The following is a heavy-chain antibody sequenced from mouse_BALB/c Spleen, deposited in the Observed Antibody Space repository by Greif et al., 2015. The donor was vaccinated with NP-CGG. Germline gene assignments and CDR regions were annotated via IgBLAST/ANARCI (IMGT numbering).Heavy chain of an antibody. CDR3: AXPRGNYVMDY. J-gene: IGHJ4*01. V-gene: IGHV4-1*02. CDR2: INPDSSTI. CDR1: GVDFSRYW. Sequence: GVDFSRYWMSWVRQAPGKGLEWIGEINPDSSTINYTPSLKDKFIISRDNAKNTLYLQMSKVRSEDTALYYCAXPRGNYVMDYWGQGTSVTVSS.